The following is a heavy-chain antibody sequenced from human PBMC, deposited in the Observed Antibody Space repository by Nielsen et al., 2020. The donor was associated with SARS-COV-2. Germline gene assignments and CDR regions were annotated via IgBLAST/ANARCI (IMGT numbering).Heavy chain of an antibody. CDR1: GYTFVDYG. V-gene: IGHV1-18*04. Sequence: ASVKVSCKTSGYTFVDYGISWVRQAPGQGLEWVGWINTYSGSSQYAQKYQGRVTMTTDTSTSTVYVELSSLTSDDTAVYYCAKTTFSGSYYPAYWGQGTLVTVPS. J-gene: IGHJ4*02. CDR2: INTYSGSS. CDR3: AKTTFSGSYYPAY. D-gene: IGHD1-26*01.